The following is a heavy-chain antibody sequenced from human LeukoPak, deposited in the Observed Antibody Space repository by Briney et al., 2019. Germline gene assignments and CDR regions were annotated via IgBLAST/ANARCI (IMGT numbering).Heavy chain of an antibody. D-gene: IGHD3-9*01. CDR2: INHSGST. Sequence: SETLSLTCAVYGGSFSGYYWSWIRQPPGKGLEWIGEINHSGSTNYNPSLKSRVTISVDTSKNQFSLKLSSVTAADTAVYYCARGLNYDILTGYPYYYGMDVWGQGTTVTVSS. V-gene: IGHV4-34*01. CDR3: ARGLNYDILTGYPYYYGMDV. CDR1: GGSFSGYY. J-gene: IGHJ6*02.